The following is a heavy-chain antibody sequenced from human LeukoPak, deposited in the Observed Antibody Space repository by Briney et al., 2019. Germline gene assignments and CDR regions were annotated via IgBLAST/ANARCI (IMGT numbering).Heavy chain of an antibody. CDR1: GFTFSSYG. D-gene: IGHD3-10*01. Sequence: GGSLRLSCAASGFTFSSYGMHWVRQAPGKGLEWVAVISYDGSNKYYADSVKGRFTISRDNAKNSLYLQMNSLRAGDTAVYYCARAGDYYYYGMDVWGQGTTVTVSS. CDR3: ARAGDYYYYGMDV. V-gene: IGHV3-30*03. J-gene: IGHJ6*02. CDR2: ISYDGSNK.